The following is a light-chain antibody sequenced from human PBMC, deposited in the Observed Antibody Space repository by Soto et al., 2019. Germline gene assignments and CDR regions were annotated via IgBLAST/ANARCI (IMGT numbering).Light chain of an antibody. CDR3: QQRSSWPLT. Sequence: EIVLTQSPATLSLSPGERATLSCRASQSVSRYLAWYQQEPGQAPRLVIYDESNRATGIPARFSGSGSGTDFTLTISSLEPEDFAVYYCQQRSSWPLTFGGGTKVDIK. V-gene: IGKV3-11*01. CDR2: DES. CDR1: QSVSRY. J-gene: IGKJ4*01.